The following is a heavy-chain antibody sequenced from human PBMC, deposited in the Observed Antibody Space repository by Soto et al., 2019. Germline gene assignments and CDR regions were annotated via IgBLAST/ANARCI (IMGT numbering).Heavy chain of an antibody. CDR2: ISWNSGSI. V-gene: IGHV3-9*01. CDR1: GFTFDDYA. J-gene: IGHJ4*02. CDR3: AKASRLGDYFDY. Sequence: EVQLVKSGGGLVQPGRSLRLSCAASGFTFDDYAMHWVRQAPGKGLEWVSGISWNSGSIGYADSVKGRFTISRDNAKNSLYLQMNSLRAEDTALYYCAKASRLGDYFDYWGQGTLVTVSS. D-gene: IGHD3-16*01.